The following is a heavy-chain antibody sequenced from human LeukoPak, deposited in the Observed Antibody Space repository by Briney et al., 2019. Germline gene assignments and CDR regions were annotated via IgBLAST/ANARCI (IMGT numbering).Heavy chain of an antibody. Sequence: GGSLRLSCAASGFTFSSYGMHWDRQAPGKGLEWVAVISYDGSNKYYADSVKGRFTISRDNSKNTLYLQMNSLRAEDTAVYYCAKDLVGSSSWYYYGIDVWGQGTTVTVSS. V-gene: IGHV3-30*18. D-gene: IGHD6-13*01. CDR2: ISYDGSNK. J-gene: IGHJ6*02. CDR3: AKDLVGSSSWYYYGIDV. CDR1: GFTFSSYG.